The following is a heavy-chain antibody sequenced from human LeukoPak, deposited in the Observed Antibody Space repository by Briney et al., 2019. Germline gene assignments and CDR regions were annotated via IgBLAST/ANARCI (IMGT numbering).Heavy chain of an antibody. Sequence: SETLSLTCAVYGGSFSGYYWGWIRQPPGKGLEWIGSIYYSGSSYYNPSLKSRVTISVDTSKNHFSLRLSSVTAADTAVYYCARQHSEVISLVRGVVPSWFDPWGQGTLVTVSS. V-gene: IGHV4-39*02. CDR2: IYYSGSS. CDR3: ARQHSEVISLVRGVVPSWFDP. D-gene: IGHD3-10*01. J-gene: IGHJ5*02. CDR1: GGSFSGYY.